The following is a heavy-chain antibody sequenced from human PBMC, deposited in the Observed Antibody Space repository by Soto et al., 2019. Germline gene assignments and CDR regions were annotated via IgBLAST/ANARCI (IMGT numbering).Heavy chain of an antibody. J-gene: IGHJ6*04. V-gene: IGHV4-59*08. D-gene: IGHD2-2*01. CDR1: GGSISSYY. CDR3: VRHRAFCSGKSCAVGIFYYGDE. CDR2: IYYTGST. Sequence: QVQLQESGPGLVKPSETLSLTCTVSGGSISSYYWSWLRQPPGKGLEWIGYIYYTGSTTYNPSLKSRVTISADTSKNQISLKMSSVTAAATALYYCVRHRAFCSGKSCAVGIFYYGDEWGIGNTVTVSS.